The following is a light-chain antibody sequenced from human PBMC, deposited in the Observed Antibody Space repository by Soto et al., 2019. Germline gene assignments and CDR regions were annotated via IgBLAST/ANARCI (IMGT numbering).Light chain of an antibody. CDR3: SSYTSSDTYV. V-gene: IGLV2-14*01. J-gene: IGLJ1*01. CDR2: EVS. CDR1: SSDVGSYNY. Sequence: QSALTQPASVSGSPGQSITISCTGTSSDVGSYNYVSWYQQHPGEAPKLMIYEVSNQPSGVSNRFSGSKSGNTASLTISGLQAEDDADYYCSSYTSSDTYVFGTGIKLTV.